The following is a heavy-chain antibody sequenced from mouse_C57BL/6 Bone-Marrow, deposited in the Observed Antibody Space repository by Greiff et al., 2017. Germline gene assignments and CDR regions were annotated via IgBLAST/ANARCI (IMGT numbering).Heavy chain of an antibody. Sequence: EVKVVESGAELVRPGASVKLSCTASDFNIKDDYMHWVKQRPEQGLEWIGWFDPENGDTEYASKFQGKATITADTSSNTAYLQLISLTSEDTAVYSWTTDYDCDLAWFAYWGQGTLVTVSA. D-gene: IGHD2-4*01. V-gene: IGHV14-4*01. CDR1: DFNIKDDY. CDR3: TTDYDCDLAWFAY. J-gene: IGHJ3*01. CDR2: FDPENGDT.